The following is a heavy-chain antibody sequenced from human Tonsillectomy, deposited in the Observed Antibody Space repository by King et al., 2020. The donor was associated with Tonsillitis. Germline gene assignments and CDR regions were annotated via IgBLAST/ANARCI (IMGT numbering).Heavy chain of an antibody. CDR2: IAYDASYE. D-gene: IGHD3-10*01. J-gene: IGHJ2*01. CDR3: AKYVIGLSDLYFHL. V-gene: IGHV3-30*18. CDR1: GFIFSNYG. Sequence: VQLVESGGGVVQPGRSLRLSCAASGFIFSNYGMHWVRQAPGKGLEWVALIAYDASYENYADSVKGRFAISRDNSKNTLYLEMNSLRVEDTAVYYCAKYVIGLSDLYFHLGGRGTLVTVSS.